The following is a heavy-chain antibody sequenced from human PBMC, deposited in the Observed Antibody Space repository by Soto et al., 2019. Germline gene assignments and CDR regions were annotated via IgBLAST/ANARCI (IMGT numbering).Heavy chain of an antibody. CDR1: GFTFSSYW. Sequence: DVQLVESGGGLVRPGGSLRLSCAASGFTFSSYWMHWVRQVPGKGLVWVSRINEYGSVINYADSVKGRFTIFRDNPKNTLYLDMNSPRAEDAAVYYCTRDIGGRGAYWGQGTLVTVSS. J-gene: IGHJ4*02. CDR2: INEYGSVI. CDR3: TRDIGGRGAY. V-gene: IGHV3-74*01. D-gene: IGHD3-16*01.